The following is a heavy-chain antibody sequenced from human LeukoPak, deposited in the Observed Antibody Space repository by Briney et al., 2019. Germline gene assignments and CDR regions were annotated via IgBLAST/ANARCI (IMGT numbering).Heavy chain of an antibody. V-gene: IGHV3-30*18. Sequence: PGGSLRLSCAASGFTFSSYGIHWVRQAPGKGLEWVAVISYDGSNKYYADSVKGRFTISRDNSKNTLYLQMNSLRAEDTAVYYCAKGGRLLWFGELSDDAFDIWGQGTMVTVSS. J-gene: IGHJ3*02. CDR2: ISYDGSNK. CDR1: GFTFSSYG. D-gene: IGHD3-10*01. CDR3: AKGGRLLWFGELSDDAFDI.